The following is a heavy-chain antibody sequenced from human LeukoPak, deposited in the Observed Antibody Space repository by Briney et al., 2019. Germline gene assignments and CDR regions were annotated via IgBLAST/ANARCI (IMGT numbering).Heavy chain of an antibody. J-gene: IGHJ6*03. D-gene: IGHD2-2*01. CDR3: ASELGYCSSTSCQTLHYYYYYMDV. Sequence: SETLSLTCTVSGGSISSSSYYWGWIRQPPGKGLEWIGSIYYSGSTYYNPSLKSRVTISVDTSKNQFSLKLSSVTAADTAVYYCASELGYCSSTSCQTLHYYYYYMDVWGKGTTVTVSS. CDR2: IYYSGST. CDR1: GGSISSSSYY. V-gene: IGHV4-39*07.